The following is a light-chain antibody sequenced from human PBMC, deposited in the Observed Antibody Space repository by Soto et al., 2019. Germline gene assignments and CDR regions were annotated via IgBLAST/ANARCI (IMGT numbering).Light chain of an antibody. CDR1: QSVRSNY. CDR3: QQYGNSPWT. V-gene: IGKV3-20*01. Sequence: EIVLTQSPGTLSLSPGESATLPCRASQSVRSNYLAWYQQKPGQAPSLLIYGASTRATGTPDRFSGSGSGTDFALTVSRLEPEDFAVYFCQQYGNSPWTFGQGTKVDIK. J-gene: IGKJ1*01. CDR2: GAS.